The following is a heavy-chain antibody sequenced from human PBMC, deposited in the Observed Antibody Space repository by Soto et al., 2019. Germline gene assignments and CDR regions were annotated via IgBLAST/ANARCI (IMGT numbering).Heavy chain of an antibody. CDR2: ITDSGGST. CDR1: GFTFSSYA. Sequence: GSLRLSCAASGFTFSSYAMSWVRQAPGKGLEWVSAITDSGGSTYYADSVKGRFTISRDNSKNTLYLQMNSLRAEDTAVYYCAKPGYLEQWLVRGYFDYWGQGTLVTVPQ. CDR3: AKPGYLEQWLVRGYFDY. D-gene: IGHD6-19*01. V-gene: IGHV3-23*01. J-gene: IGHJ4*02.